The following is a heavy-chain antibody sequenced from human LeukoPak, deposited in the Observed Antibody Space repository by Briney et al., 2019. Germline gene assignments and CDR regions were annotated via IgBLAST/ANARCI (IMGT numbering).Heavy chain of an antibody. CDR3: ASSMHPGCFDY. CDR2: IYSGGST. V-gene: IGHV3-53*01. J-gene: IGHJ4*02. Sequence: GGSLRLSCAASGFTVSSNYVSWVRQAPGKGLEWVSVIYSGGSTYYVDSVKGRFTISRDNSENTLYLQMNSLRAEDTAIYYCASSMHPGCFDYWGQGTLVTVSS. CDR1: GFTVSSNY. D-gene: IGHD6-19*01.